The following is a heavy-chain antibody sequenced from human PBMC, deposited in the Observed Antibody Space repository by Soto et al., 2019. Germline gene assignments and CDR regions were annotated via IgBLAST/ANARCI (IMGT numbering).Heavy chain of an antibody. CDR2: ISYDGSNK. D-gene: IGHD1-1*01. CDR3: ARIAVRYYYYGMDV. J-gene: IGHJ6*02. Sequence: QVQLVESGGGVVQPGRSLRLSCAASGFTVSSYAMHWVRQAPGKGLEWVAVISYDGSNKYYADSGKGRFTISRDNSKNTLYLQMNSLRAEDTAVYYCARIAVRYYYYGMDVWGQGTTVTVSS. V-gene: IGHV3-30-3*01. CDR1: GFTVSSYA.